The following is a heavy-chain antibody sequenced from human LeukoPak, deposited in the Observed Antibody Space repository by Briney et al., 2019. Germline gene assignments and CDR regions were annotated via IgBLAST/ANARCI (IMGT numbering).Heavy chain of an antibody. J-gene: IGHJ4*02. CDR2: IYYSGST. Sequence: PSETLSLTCTVSGGSISSYYWSWIRQPPGKGLEWIGYIYYSGSTNYNPSLKSRVTISVDTSKNQFSLKLSSVTAADTAVYYCARVAYSGSYSDYDYWGQGTLVTVSS. CDR1: GGSISSYY. D-gene: IGHD1-26*01. V-gene: IGHV4-59*08. CDR3: ARVAYSGSYSDYDY.